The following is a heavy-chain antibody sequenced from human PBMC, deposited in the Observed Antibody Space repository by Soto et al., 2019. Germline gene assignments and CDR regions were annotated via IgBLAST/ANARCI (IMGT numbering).Heavy chain of an antibody. CDR1: GFTFSSYS. CDR3: ARERRMSSSSLWFDP. CDR2: ISSSSSYI. J-gene: IGHJ5*02. D-gene: IGHD6-6*01. Sequence: EVQLLESGGGLVQPGGSLRLSCAASGFTFSSYSMNWVRQAPGKGLEWVSSISSSSSYIYYADSVKGRFTISRDNAKNSLYLQMNSLRAEDTAVYYCARERRMSSSSLWFDPWGQGTLVTVSS. V-gene: IGHV3-21*01.